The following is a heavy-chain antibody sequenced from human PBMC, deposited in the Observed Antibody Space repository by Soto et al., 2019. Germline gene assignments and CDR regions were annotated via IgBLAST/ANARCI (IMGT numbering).Heavy chain of an antibody. CDR2: IYPGDSDT. D-gene: IGHD3-22*01. CDR3: ARQNGYYDSSGYYWGYYYYGMDV. V-gene: IGHV5-51*01. CDR1: GYSFTSYW. Sequence: PGESLKIACKGSGYSFTSYWIGWVRQMPGKGLEWMGIIYPGDSDTRYSPSFQGQVTISADKSISTAYLQWSSLKASDTAMYYCARQNGYYDSSGYYWGYYYYGMDVRGQGTTVTVSS. J-gene: IGHJ6*02.